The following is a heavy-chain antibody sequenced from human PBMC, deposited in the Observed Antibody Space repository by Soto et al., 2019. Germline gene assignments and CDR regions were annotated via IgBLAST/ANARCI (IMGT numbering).Heavy chain of an antibody. D-gene: IGHD1-26*01. V-gene: IGHV4-59*01. Sequence: SSETLSLTCTVSGGSISSYYWSWIRQPPGKGLEWIGYIYYSGSTNYNPSLKSRVTISVDTSKNQFSLKLSSVTAADTAVYYCARASEIVYGMDVWGQGTTVTVS. CDR3: ARASEIVYGMDV. CDR1: GGSISSYY. CDR2: IYYSGST. J-gene: IGHJ6*02.